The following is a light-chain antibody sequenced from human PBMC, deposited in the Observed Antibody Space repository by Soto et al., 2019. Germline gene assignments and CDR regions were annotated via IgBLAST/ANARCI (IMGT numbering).Light chain of an antibody. CDR3: QQYNNWRPVT. J-gene: IGKJ3*01. V-gene: IGKV3-15*01. CDR2: GAS. CDR1: QSVSSN. Sequence: EIVMTQSPATLSVSPGERATLSCRASQSVSSNLAWYQQKPGQAPRLLIYGASTRATGIPARFSGSGSGTECTLTISSLQSEDFAVYYCQQYNNWRPVTFGPGTKVDIK.